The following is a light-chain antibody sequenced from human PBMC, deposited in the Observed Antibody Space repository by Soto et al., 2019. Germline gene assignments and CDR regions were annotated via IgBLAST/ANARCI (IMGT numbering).Light chain of an antibody. V-gene: IGKV3-15*01. CDR3: QQYVDYPPGV. J-gene: IGKJ1*01. CDR2: DTS. Sequence: EIVVTQSPATLSVSPGERVTLSCRASQSVSSSLAWYQQRPGQAPRLLIYDTSTRAAGIAARFSGSGSGTEFTLTIVCLRSEDSEVYYCQQYVDYPPGVFGQGKKVEI. CDR1: QSVSSS.